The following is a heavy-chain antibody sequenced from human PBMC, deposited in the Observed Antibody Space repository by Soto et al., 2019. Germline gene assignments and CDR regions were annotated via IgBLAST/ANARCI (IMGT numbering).Heavy chain of an antibody. J-gene: IGHJ4*02. V-gene: IGHV4-59*01. CDR2: IYYSGST. CDR3: ARLKSGGFGESVDF. CDR1: YGYIISFD. D-gene: IGHD3-10*01. Sequence: SLLLRLSYTVSYGYIISFDWSWIRQPQGKGLEWIGYIYYSGSTNYNPSLKSRVTISVDTSKNQFSLKLSSVTAADTAVYYCARLKSGGFGESVDFWGQGTLVIVSS.